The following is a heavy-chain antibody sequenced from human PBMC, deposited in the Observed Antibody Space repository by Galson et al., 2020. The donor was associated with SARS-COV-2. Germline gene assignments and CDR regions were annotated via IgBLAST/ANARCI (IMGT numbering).Heavy chain of an antibody. J-gene: IGHJ4*02. V-gene: IGHV3-21*01. Sequence: GESMKISCAASGFAFSTYSMNWVRQAPGKGLEWVSSISSSSTYIYYADSMKGRFAVSRDNAKNSLYLQMNSLRAEDTAVYYCARTSESGYASSWPNYWGQGTLVTVSS. CDR2: ISSSSTYI. CDR3: ARTSESGYASSWPNY. D-gene: IGHD3-22*01. CDR1: GFAFSTYS.